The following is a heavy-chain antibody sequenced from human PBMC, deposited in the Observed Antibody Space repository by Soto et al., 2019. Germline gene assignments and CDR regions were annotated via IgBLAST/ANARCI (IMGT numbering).Heavy chain of an antibody. D-gene: IGHD3-3*01. J-gene: IGHJ4*02. CDR3: AKAYSPPWAYDFWSGDKLGAQFDY. CDR1: GCTFDDYG. V-gene: IGHV3-9*01. Sequence: GGSMSVWCGAAGCTFDDYGMRWVRPAPGKGLEWVSGISWNSGSIGYADSVKGRFTISRDNAKNSLYLQMNSLRAEDTALYYCAKAYSPPWAYDFWSGDKLGAQFDYWGQGTLVTVSS. CDR2: ISWNSGSI.